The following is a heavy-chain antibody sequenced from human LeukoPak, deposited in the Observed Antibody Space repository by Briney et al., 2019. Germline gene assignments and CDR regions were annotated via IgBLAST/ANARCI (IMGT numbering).Heavy chain of an antibody. D-gene: IGHD6-13*01. Sequence: GGSLTLFRAASGFTFSNYGMHWVRQAPGKGLEWVAFIRYDGNNKYYADSVKGRFTISRDNSKSSLYLQMNSLRAEDTAVYYCAREPSYTSSWHTSCDYWGQGTLVTVSS. J-gene: IGHJ4*02. CDR3: AREPSYTSSWHTSCDY. CDR2: IRYDGNNK. CDR1: GFTFSNYG. V-gene: IGHV3-30*02.